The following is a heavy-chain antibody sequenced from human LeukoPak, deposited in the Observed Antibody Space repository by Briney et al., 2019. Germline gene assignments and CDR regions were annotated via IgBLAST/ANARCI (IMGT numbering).Heavy chain of an antibody. V-gene: IGHV4-4*07. CDR3: ARDYLVGAPLDS. CDR2: IYITGST. Sequence: YPSETLSLTCTVSGVSVTNYNWAWIRQPAGKGLEWIGRIYITGSTNYNPSLKSRVTISIDKTKNEFSLRLRSVTAADTAVYYCARDYLVGAPLDSWGQGTLVTVSP. CDR1: GVSVTNYN. J-gene: IGHJ4*02. D-gene: IGHD1-26*01.